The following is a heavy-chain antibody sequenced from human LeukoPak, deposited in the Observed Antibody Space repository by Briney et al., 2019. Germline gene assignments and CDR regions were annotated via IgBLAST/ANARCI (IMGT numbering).Heavy chain of an antibody. CDR3: ARVGIVVVAGYFDY. CDR2: ISYDGSNK. V-gene: IGHV3-30*04. J-gene: IGHJ4*02. D-gene: IGHD2-15*01. CDR1: GFTFSSYA. Sequence: SGGSLRLSCAASGFTFSSYAMHWVRQAPGKGLEWVAVISYDGSNKYYADSVKGRFTISRDNSKNTLYLQMNSLRAEDTAVYYCARVGIVVVAGYFDYWGQGTLVTVSS.